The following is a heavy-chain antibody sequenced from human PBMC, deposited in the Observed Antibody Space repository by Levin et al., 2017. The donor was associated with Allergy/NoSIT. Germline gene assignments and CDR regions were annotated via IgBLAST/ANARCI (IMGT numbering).Heavy chain of an antibody. V-gene: IGHV3-30-3*01. CDR2: ISDDGSSE. Sequence: LSLTCAASGFTFSNYAMHWVRQAPGKGLEWVGVISDDGSSEFYIDSVKGRFTISRDNSKNRLYLLMDSLRAEDTALYYCVREIAEEGTWGQGTLVIVSS. J-gene: IGHJ4*02. CDR1: GFTFSNYA. CDR3: VREIAEEGT. D-gene: IGHD1-1*01.